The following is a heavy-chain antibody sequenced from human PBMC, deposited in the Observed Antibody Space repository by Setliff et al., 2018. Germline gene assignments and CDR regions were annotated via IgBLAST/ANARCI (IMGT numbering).Heavy chain of an antibody. J-gene: IGHJ3*02. CDR3: ARLPGYCNGGNCYGYYTFDI. CDR1: GGSLSSFHY. D-gene: IGHD2-15*01. V-gene: IGHV4-39*01. Sequence: SETLSLTCTVSGGSLSSFHYWSWIRQPAGKGLEWIGSINYSGITYYSPSLKSRVIVSVDTSKNQFSLKLSSVTAADTAVYYCARLPGYCNGGNCYGYYTFDIWGQGTMVTV. CDR2: INYSGIT.